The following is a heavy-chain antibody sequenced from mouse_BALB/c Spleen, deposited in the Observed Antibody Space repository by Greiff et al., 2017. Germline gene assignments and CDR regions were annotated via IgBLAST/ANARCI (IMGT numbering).Heavy chain of an antibody. Sequence: LQESGPELVKPGDLVKISCKASGYTFTSYDINWVKQRPGQGLEWIGWIYPGDGSTKYNEKFKGKATLTADKSSSTAYMQLSSLTSENSAVYFCARHSSGYDAMDYWGQGTSVTVSS. D-gene: IGHD3-1*01. CDR1: GYTFTSYD. V-gene: IGHV1S33*01. J-gene: IGHJ4*01. CDR3: ARHSSGYDAMDY. CDR2: IYPGDGST.